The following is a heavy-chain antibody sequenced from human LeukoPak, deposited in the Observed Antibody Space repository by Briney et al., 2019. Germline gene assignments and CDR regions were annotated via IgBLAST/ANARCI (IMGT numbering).Heavy chain of an antibody. CDR3: VVYKYILSWSAFDF. CDR2: IRQDGSDK. Sequence: GGSLRLSCAVSGFTSTTAWMTWVRQAPGKGLEWVADIRQDGSDKYYVDSVKGRFIISRDNAKNSVSLHMNSLRAEDTAVYYCVVYKYILSWSAFDFWGRGTMVTVSS. V-gene: IGHV3-7*01. J-gene: IGHJ3*01. D-gene: IGHD3-9*01. CDR1: GFTSTTAW.